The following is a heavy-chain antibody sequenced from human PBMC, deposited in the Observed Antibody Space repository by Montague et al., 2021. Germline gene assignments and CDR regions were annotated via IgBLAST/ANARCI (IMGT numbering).Heavy chain of an antibody. CDR2: VNHSGST. Sequence: SETLSLTCTVYGGSFSGYYWSWICQSPGKGLEWIGEVNHSGSTNYNPSLKSRGTISVDTSKNKFSLKLSHVTAADTAVYYCARWGVVTGWFDPWGQGTLVTVSS. D-gene: IGHD2-21*02. CDR3: ARWGVVTGWFDP. V-gene: IGHV4-34*01. CDR1: GGSFSGYY. J-gene: IGHJ5*02.